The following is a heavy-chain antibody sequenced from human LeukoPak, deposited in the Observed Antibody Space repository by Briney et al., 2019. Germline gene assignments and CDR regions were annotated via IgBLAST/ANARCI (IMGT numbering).Heavy chain of an antibody. CDR1: GGSISSSSYY. CDR3: ARLTAVAGTGKYFDC. D-gene: IGHD6-19*01. V-gene: IGHV4-39*01. Sequence: PSETLSLTCTVSGGSISSSSYYWAWIRQPPGKGLEWIGTIYYSGSTYYNPSLKSRVTISVDTSKNQFSLKLSSVTAADTAVYYCARLTAVAGTGKYFDCWGQGTLVTVSS. J-gene: IGHJ4*02. CDR2: IYYSGST.